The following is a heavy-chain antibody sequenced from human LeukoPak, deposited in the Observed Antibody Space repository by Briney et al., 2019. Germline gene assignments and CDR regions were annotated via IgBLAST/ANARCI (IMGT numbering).Heavy chain of an antibody. D-gene: IGHD3-10*01. CDR2: ISGSTNYI. V-gene: IGHV3-21*01. CDR1: GFTFNSYT. Sequence: GGSLRLSCTASGFTFNSYTMSWVREAPGKGLEWVASISGSTNYIYHAASVKGRFSIPRDDAQSSVYLQMNSLKDEDTAVYYCARSRSSSPYDKNLNYWGQGTLVTVSS. J-gene: IGHJ4*02. CDR3: ARSRSSSPYDKNLNY.